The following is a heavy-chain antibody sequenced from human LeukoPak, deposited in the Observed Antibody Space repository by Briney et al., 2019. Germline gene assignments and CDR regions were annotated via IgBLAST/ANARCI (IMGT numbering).Heavy chain of an antibody. D-gene: IGHD3-16*02. J-gene: IGHJ5*02. CDR1: GFTFSSYG. CDR2: IWYDGSNK. V-gene: IGHV3-33*01. CDR3: ARAVEYYDYVWGSYPKSGWFDP. Sequence: QTGGSLRLSCAASGFTFSSYGMHWVRQAPGKGLEWVAVIWYDGSNKYYADSVKGRFTISRDNSKNTLYLLMNSLRAEDTAVYYCARAVEYYDYVWGSYPKSGWFDPWGQGTLVTVSS.